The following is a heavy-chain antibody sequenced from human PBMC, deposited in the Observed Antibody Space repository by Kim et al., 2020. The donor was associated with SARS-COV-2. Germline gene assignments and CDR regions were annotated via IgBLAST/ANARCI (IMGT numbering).Heavy chain of an antibody. J-gene: IGHJ4*02. V-gene: IGHV4-59*08. CDR1: GGPISSYY. CDR3: ARHGRGILLWFGDPDY. Sequence: SETLSLTCTVSGGPISSYYWSWIRQPPGKGLEWIGYIYYSGSTNYNPSLKSRVTISVDTSKNQFSLKLSSVTAADTAVYYCARHGRGILLWFGDPDYWGQGTLVTVSS. D-gene: IGHD3-10*01. CDR2: IYYSGST.